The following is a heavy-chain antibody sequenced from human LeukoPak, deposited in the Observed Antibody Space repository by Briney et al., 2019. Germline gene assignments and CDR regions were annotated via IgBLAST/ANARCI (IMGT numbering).Heavy chain of an antibody. J-gene: IGHJ3*02. Sequence: SETLSLTCAVYGGSFSGYYWSWIRQPPGKGLEWIGEINHSGSTNYNPSLKSRVTISVDTSKNQFSLKLSSVTAADTAVYYCARDPYGDYSNAFDIWGQGTMVTVSS. CDR3: ARDPYGDYSNAFDI. D-gene: IGHD4-17*01. CDR1: GGSFSGYY. V-gene: IGHV4-34*01. CDR2: INHSGST.